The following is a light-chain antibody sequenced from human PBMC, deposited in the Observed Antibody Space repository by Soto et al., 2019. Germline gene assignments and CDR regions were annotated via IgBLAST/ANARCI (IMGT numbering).Light chain of an antibody. CDR1: QSVPSTY. Sequence: VLSQSPGRVSLSPGERATLSCRASQSVPSTYFAWYQQKPGQPPRLLISGTSNRATGIPDRFSGGGSGTDFSLTISRLEPEDFAVYYCQQYGSLVPGLTFGGGTKVDIK. V-gene: IGKV3-20*01. CDR3: QQYGSLVPGLT. CDR2: GTS. J-gene: IGKJ4*01.